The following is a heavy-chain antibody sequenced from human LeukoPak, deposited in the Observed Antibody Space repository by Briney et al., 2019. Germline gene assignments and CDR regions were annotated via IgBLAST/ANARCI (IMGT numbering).Heavy chain of an antibody. V-gene: IGHV3-7*01. CDR2: IKQDGSEK. CDR1: GFTFSSYW. D-gene: IGHD2-21*02. J-gene: IGHJ4*02. CDR3: ARVGCGGDCYYYFDY. Sequence: GGSLRLSCAASGFTFSSYWMSWVRQAPGKGLEWVANIKQDGSEKYYVDSVKGRFTISRDNAKNSLYLQMNSLRAEDTAVYYCARVGCGGDCYYYFDYWGQGTLVTVST.